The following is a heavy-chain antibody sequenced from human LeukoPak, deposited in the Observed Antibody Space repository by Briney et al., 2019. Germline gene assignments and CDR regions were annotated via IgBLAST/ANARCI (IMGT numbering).Heavy chain of an antibody. J-gene: IGHJ5*02. Sequence: GGSLRLSGAASGFTFSSYGMHWVRQAPGKGLEWVAVIWYDGSNKYYADSVKGRFTISRDNSKNTLYLQMNSLRAEDTAVYYCAREGSGVDPWGQGTLVTVSS. CDR2: IWYDGSNK. CDR3: AREGSGVDP. CDR1: GFTFSSYG. D-gene: IGHD3-10*01. V-gene: IGHV3-33*01.